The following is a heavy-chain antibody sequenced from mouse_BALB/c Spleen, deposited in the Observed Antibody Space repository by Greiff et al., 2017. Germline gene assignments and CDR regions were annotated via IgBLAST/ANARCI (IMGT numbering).Heavy chain of an antibody. CDR2: ISDGGSYT. CDR3: ARGTEAMDY. CDR1: GFTFSDYY. J-gene: IGHJ4*01. V-gene: IGHV5-4*02. Sequence: EVHLVESGGGLVKPGGSLKLSCAASGFTFSDYYMYWVRQTPEKRLEWVATISDGGSYTYYPDSVKGRFTISRDNAKNNLYLQMSSLKSEDTAMYYCARGTEAMDYWGQGTSVTVSS.